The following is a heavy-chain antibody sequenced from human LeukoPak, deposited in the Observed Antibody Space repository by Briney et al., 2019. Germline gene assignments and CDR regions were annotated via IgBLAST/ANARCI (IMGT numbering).Heavy chain of an antibody. CDR1: GYTYTSYG. V-gene: IGHV1-18*01. CDR3: ARETTVTSQPFDY. D-gene: IGHD4-17*01. J-gene: IGHJ4*02. CDR2: ISAYNGNT. Sequence: ASVNVSCKAAGYTYTSYGIIWLRQAPGHGLEWMGWISAYNGNTNYAQKFQGRVTMTTDTSTSTASMELRSLRSDDTAVYYCARETTVTSQPFDYWGQGTLVTVSS.